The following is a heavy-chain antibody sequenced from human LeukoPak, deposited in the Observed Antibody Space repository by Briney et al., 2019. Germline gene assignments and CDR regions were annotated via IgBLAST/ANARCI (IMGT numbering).Heavy chain of an antibody. CDR2: IYYSGST. J-gene: IGHJ4*02. CDR3: ARGYSDEGAYYFDY. CDR1: GGSISSYY. V-gene: IGHV4-59*12. Sequence: SETLSLTCTVSGGSISSYYWSWIRQPPGKGLEWIGHIYYSGSTNYNPSLKSRVTISVDTSKNQFSLKLSSVTAADTAVYYCARGYSDEGAYYFDYWGQGTLVTVSS. D-gene: IGHD1-1*01.